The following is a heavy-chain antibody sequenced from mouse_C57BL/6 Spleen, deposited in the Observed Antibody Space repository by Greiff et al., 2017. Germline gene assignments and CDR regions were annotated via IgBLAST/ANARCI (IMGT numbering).Heavy chain of an antibody. J-gene: IGHJ3*01. V-gene: IGHV1-18*01. CDR2: INPNNGGT. CDR1: GYTFTDYK. CDR3: ARGRGYYYGSSSFAY. D-gene: IGHD1-1*01. Sequence: EVQLQQSGPELVKPGASVTIPCKASGYTFTDYKMDWVKQSPGHSLEWIGDINPNNGGTIYNQKFKGKATLTVDKSSSTAYMELRSLTSEDTAVYYGARGRGYYYGSSSFAYWGQGTLVTVSA.